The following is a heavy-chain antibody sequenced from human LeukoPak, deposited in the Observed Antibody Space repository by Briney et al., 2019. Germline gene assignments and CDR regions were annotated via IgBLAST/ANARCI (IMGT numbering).Heavy chain of an antibody. Sequence: GGSLRLSCAASGFTFSSYSMNWVRQAPGKGLEWVSVIYSGGSTYYADSVKGRFTISRHNSKNTLYLQMNSLRAEDTAVYYCGGQWLVDDAFDIWGQGTMVTVSS. CDR1: GFTFSSYS. CDR2: IYSGGST. D-gene: IGHD6-19*01. V-gene: IGHV3-53*04. CDR3: GGQWLVDDAFDI. J-gene: IGHJ3*02.